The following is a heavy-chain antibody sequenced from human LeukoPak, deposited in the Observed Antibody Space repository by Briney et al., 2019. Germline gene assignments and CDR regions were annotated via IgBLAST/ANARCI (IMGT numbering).Heavy chain of an antibody. CDR1: AFSFSSYA. J-gene: IGHJ4*02. Sequence: RRSLRPSCAPAAFSFSSYAMSWVRHAPGKGLEWVSAISGSGGSTYYADSVKGRFTISRDNSKNTLYLQMNSLRAEDTAVYSCAKDWSPYSSGWLFDYWGQGTLVTVSS. V-gene: IGHV3-23*01. CDR2: ISGSGGST. CDR3: AKDWSPYSSGWLFDY. D-gene: IGHD6-19*01.